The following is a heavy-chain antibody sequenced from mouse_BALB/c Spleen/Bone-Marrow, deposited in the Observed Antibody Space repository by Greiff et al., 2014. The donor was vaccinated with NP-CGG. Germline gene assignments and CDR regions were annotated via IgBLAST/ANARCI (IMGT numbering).Heavy chain of an antibody. Sequence: EVQVVESGGGLVKLGGSLKLSCAASGFTFSSYYMSWVRQTPEKRLELVAAINSNGGSTYYPDTVKGRFTISRDNAKYTLYLQMSSLKSEDTALFYCAGFYYGNNWYFDVWGAGTTVTVSS. V-gene: IGHV5-6-2*01. D-gene: IGHD2-1*01. CDR3: AGFYYGNNWYFDV. CDR2: INSNGGST. J-gene: IGHJ1*01. CDR1: GFTFSSYY.